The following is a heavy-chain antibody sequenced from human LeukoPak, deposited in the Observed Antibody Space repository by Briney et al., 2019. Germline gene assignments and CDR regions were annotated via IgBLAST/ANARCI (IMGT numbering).Heavy chain of an antibody. D-gene: IGHD6-13*01. CDR1: GGSISSYY. CDR2: IYYSGST. V-gene: IGHV4-59*08. Sequence: SETLSLTCTVSGGSISSYYWSWIRQPPGKGLEWIGYIYYSGSTNYNPSLKSRVTISVDTSKNQFSLKLSSATAADTAVYYCARQGDSSSWYRENWFDPWGQGTLVTVSS. J-gene: IGHJ5*02. CDR3: ARQGDSSSWYRENWFDP.